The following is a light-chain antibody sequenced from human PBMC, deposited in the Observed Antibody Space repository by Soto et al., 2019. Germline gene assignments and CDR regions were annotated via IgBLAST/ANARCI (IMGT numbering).Light chain of an antibody. V-gene: IGLV2-8*01. Sequence: QSALTQPPSASGSPGQSVTISCTGTSSDVGGYNYVSWYQQHPGKAPKLLIYEVSKRPSGVPDRFSGSKSGNTASLTVSGLQAEDEADDYCSSYAGSPEVFGTGTKVAVL. CDR3: SSYAGSPEV. CDR2: EVS. J-gene: IGLJ1*01. CDR1: SSDVGGYNY.